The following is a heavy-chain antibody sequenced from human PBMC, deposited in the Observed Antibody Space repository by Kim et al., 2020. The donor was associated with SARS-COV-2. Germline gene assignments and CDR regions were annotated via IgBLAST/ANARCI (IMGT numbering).Heavy chain of an antibody. CDR2: IYSGGST. D-gene: IGHD3-10*01. J-gene: IGHJ3*02. CDR1: GFTVSSNY. V-gene: IGHV3-53*01. CDR3: AREAVWFGELSAFDI. Sequence: GGSLRLSCAASGFTVSSNYMSWVRQAPGKGLEWVSVIYSGGSTYYADSVKGRFTISRDNSKNTLYLQMNSLRAEDTAVYYCAREAVWFGELSAFDIWGQGTMVTVSS.